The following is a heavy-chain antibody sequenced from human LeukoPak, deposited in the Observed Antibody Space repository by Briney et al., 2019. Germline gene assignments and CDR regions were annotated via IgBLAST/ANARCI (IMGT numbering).Heavy chain of an antibody. V-gene: IGHV3-11*01. Sequence: PGGSLRLSCAASGFTFSDYYMSWIRQAPGKGLEWVSFISSSGSTIYYADSMKGRFTISRDNAKNSVFLQMDSLRAEDTAVYYRARGLGYCSGGSCPRRAFDIWGQGTMVTVSS. CDR2: ISSSGSTI. J-gene: IGHJ3*02. CDR1: GFTFSDYY. CDR3: ARGLGYCSGGSCPRRAFDI. D-gene: IGHD2-15*01.